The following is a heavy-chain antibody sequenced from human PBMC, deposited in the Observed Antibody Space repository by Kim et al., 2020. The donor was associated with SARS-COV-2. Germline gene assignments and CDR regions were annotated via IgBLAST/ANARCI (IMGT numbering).Heavy chain of an antibody. D-gene: IGHD5-12*01. V-gene: IGHV1-69*01. Sequence: YAQKFQGRVTITADESTSTAYMELSSLRSEDTAVYYCARRGYSGYVYFDYWGQGTLVTVSS. J-gene: IGHJ4*02. CDR3: ARRGYSGYVYFDY.